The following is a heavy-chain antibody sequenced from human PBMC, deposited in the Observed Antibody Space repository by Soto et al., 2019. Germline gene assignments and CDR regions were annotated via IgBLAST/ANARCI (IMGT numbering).Heavy chain of an antibody. CDR1: GGSVSSGSYY. Sequence: SETLSLTCTVSGGSVSSGSYYWSWIRQPPGKGLEWIGYIYYSGSTNYNPSLKSRVTISVDTSKNQFSLKLSSVTAADTAVYYCARDKIAADGTIGVNWFDPWGQGTLVTVSS. D-gene: IGHD6-13*01. CDR2: IYYSGST. CDR3: ARDKIAADGTIGVNWFDP. V-gene: IGHV4-61*01. J-gene: IGHJ5*02.